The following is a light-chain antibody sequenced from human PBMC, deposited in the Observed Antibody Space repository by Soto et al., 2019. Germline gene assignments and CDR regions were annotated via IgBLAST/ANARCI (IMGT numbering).Light chain of an antibody. CDR3: QTWGTGIHV. CDR2: LNSDGSH. Sequence: QPVLTQSPSASASLGASVKLTCTLSSGHSSYAIAWHQQQPEKGPRYLMKLNSDGSHSKGDGIPDRFSGSSSGAKRYLIISSLQSEDEADYYCQTWGTGIHVFGTGTKLTVL. J-gene: IGLJ1*01. V-gene: IGLV4-69*01. CDR1: SGHSSYA.